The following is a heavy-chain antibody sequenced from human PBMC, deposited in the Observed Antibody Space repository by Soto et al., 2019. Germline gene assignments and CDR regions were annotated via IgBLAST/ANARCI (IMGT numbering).Heavy chain of an antibody. V-gene: IGHV5-51*01. CDR3: ARGRDFDY. CDR1: TNYW. CDR2: IYPGDSDT. Sequence: TNYWIGWVRQMPGKGLEWMGIIYPGDSDTRYSLSFQGQATISADKSISTAYLQWSSLKASDTAMYYCARGRDFDYWGQGTLVTVSS. J-gene: IGHJ4*02.